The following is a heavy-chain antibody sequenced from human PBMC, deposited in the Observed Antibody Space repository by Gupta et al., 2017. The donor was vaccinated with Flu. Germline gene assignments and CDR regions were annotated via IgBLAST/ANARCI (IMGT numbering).Heavy chain of an antibody. CDR2: TYYRSKWSK. CDR3: ARGVYGCDY. V-gene: IGHV6-1*01. J-gene: IGHJ4*02. CDR1: GDSVSSNSAA. Sequence: QLQQSGPGLVKPSETLSLTCAISGDSVSSNSAAWNWIRQSPSRGLEWLGRTYYRSKWSKEYAVSVKSRITISADTSKNQFSLQLNSVTPEYTAVDDCARGVYGCDYWGQGTLVTVPS. D-gene: IGHD2-8*01.